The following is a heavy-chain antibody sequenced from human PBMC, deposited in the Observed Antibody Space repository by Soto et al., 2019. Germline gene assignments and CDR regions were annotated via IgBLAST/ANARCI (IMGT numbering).Heavy chain of an antibody. D-gene: IGHD3-3*02. CDR2: IYWDDDR. J-gene: IGHJ5*02. CDR3: ANSTGNNIFGIVFGAHWFDP. V-gene: IGHV2-5*02. CDR1: GFSLSTSGVA. Sequence: QITLQESGPALVQATQTLTLTCDFYGFSLSTSGVAVGWIRQPPGKALEWLALIYWDDDRRYNPSLRDRLTMTEETSNTRIFLTMTNMAPADTGTYYCANSTGNNIFGIVFGAHWFDPWGQGIQVNVSS.